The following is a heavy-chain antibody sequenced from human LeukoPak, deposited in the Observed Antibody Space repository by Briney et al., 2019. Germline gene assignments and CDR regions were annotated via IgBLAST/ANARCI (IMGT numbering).Heavy chain of an antibody. Sequence: GGSLRLSCAASGFTFSSYGMHWVRQAPGKGLEWVAVIWYDGSNKYYADSVKGRFTISRDNSKNTLYLQMNSLRAEDTAVYYCAKDKVGAMDFDYWGQGTLVTVSS. CDR2: IWYDGSNK. CDR1: GFTFSSYG. V-gene: IGHV3-33*06. CDR3: AKDKVGAMDFDY. J-gene: IGHJ4*02. D-gene: IGHD1-26*01.